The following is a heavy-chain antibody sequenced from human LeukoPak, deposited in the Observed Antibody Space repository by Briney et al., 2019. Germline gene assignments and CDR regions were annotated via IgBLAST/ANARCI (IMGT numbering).Heavy chain of an antibody. CDR2: INPNSGGT. V-gene: IGHV1-2*06. CDR1: GYTSTGYY. D-gene: IGHD3-22*01. J-gene: IGHJ4*02. Sequence: ASVKVSCKASGYTSTGYYMHWVRQAPGQGLEWMGRINPNSGGTNYAQKFQGRVTMTRDTSISTAYMELSRLRSDDTAVYYCARDMYYYDSSGYYLDYWGQGTLVTVSS. CDR3: ARDMYYYDSSGYYLDY.